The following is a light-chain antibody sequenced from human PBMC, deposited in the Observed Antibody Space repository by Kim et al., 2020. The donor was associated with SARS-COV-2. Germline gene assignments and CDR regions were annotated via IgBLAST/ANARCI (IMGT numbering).Light chain of an antibody. CDR2: HAS. J-gene: IGKJ2*01. Sequence: EIVLTQSPGTLSLSPGERATLSCRASQTVNTNYLAWYQQKPGQAPRLLIYHASNRATGIPARFSGSGSGTDFTLTISRLEPEDSAVYYCQQYGSSPPYTFGQGTKLEI. CDR3: QQYGSSPPYT. V-gene: IGKV3-20*01. CDR1: QTVNTNY.